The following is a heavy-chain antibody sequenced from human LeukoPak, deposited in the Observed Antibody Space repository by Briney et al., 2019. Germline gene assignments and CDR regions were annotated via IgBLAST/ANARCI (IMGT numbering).Heavy chain of an antibody. CDR2: ISWNSGSI. D-gene: IGHD3-3*01. Sequence: GGSLRLSCAASGFTFDDYAMHWVRQAPGKGLEWVSGISWNSGSIGYADSVKGRFTVSRDNSKNTLYLQMNSLRTEDTAVYYCAKVSAGSGYSAMDHWGQGTLVTVSS. J-gene: IGHJ4*02. CDR1: GFTFDDYA. V-gene: IGHV3-9*01. CDR3: AKVSAGSGYSAMDH.